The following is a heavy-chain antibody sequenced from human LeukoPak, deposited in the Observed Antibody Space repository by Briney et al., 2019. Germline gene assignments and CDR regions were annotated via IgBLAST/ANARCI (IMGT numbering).Heavy chain of an antibody. CDR3: AKGKPLTPDD. V-gene: IGHV3-23*01. Sequence: GGSLRLSCAASGFTFSNYPMNWVRQAPGKWLEWVSAITTDGSRTYNADSVKGRFTISRDNSKNTLYLQMNSLRAEDTAVYYYAKGKPLTPDDWGQGTLVTVSS. CDR1: GFTFSNYP. CDR2: ITTDGSRT. J-gene: IGHJ4*02. D-gene: IGHD1-14*01.